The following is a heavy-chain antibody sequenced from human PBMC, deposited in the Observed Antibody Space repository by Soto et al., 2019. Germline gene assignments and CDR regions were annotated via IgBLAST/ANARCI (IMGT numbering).Heavy chain of an antibody. CDR2: MSWDTLRV. Sequence: PGGSLRLSCQASGFDFEDFDMHWVRQRPGKGLQWAAGMSWDTLRVAYADSVKGRFTISRDNVNNSLFLQMNNLRPDDTAFYFCAKVGGTGFFDPWGQGTLVTVSS. J-gene: IGHJ5*02. D-gene: IGHD1-1*01. V-gene: IGHV3-9*01. CDR3: AKVGGTGFFDP. CDR1: GFDFEDFD.